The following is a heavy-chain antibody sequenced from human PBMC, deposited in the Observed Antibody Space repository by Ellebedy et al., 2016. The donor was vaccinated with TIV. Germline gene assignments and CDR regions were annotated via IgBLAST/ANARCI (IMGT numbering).Heavy chain of an antibody. J-gene: IGHJ4*02. Sequence: MPSETLSLTCTFSGGSISSGGYYWSWIRQHPGKGLEWIGYIYYSGSTYYNPSLKSRVTISIDTSKNHFSLKLSSVTAADTAVYYCARFPLAAGGFDYWGQGTLVTVSS. CDR1: GGSISSGGYY. CDR2: IYYSGST. D-gene: IGHD6-13*01. V-gene: IGHV4-31*03. CDR3: ARFPLAAGGFDY.